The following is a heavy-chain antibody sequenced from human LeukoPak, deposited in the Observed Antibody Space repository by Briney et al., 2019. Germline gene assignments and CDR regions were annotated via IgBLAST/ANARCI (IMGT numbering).Heavy chain of an antibody. D-gene: IGHD6-13*01. CDR1: GFTFSSYA. CDR3: ARAWAPYSTQYYFDY. V-gene: IGHV3-30*04. J-gene: IGHJ4*02. Sequence: GGSLRLSCAASGFTFSSYAMHWVRQAPGKGLEWVAVISYDGSNKYYADSVKGRFTISRDNSKNTLYLQMNSLTAEDTAVYYCARAWAPYSTQYYFDYWGQGTLVTVSS. CDR2: ISYDGSNK.